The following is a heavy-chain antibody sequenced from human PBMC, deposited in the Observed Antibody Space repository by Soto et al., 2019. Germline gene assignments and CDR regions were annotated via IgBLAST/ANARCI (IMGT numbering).Heavy chain of an antibody. J-gene: IGHJ4*02. V-gene: IGHV3-74*03. CDR2: INSDGSST. CDR1: GFTFSSYW. Sequence: EVQLVESGGGLVQPGGSLRLSCAASGFTFSSYWMHWVRQAPGKGLVWVSRINSDGSSTTYADSVKGRFTISRDNAKNTLYLQMSSLRAEGTAVYYCARVETCSSTSCYSVFDYWGQGTLVNVSS. CDR3: ARVETCSSTSCYSVFDY. D-gene: IGHD2-2*01.